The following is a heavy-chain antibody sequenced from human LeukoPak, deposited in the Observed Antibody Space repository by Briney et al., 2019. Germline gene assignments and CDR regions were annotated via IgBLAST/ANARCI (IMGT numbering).Heavy chain of an antibody. Sequence: PGGSLRLSCAASGFTFSDYYMSWIRQAPGKGLEWVSYISSSGSTIYYAVSVKGRFTISRDNAKNSLYLQMNSLRAEDTAVYYCARDLGSSWYFAFDYWGQGTLVTVSS. CDR2: ISSSGSTI. CDR3: ARDLGSSWYFAFDY. J-gene: IGHJ4*02. V-gene: IGHV3-11*04. D-gene: IGHD6-13*01. CDR1: GFTFSDYY.